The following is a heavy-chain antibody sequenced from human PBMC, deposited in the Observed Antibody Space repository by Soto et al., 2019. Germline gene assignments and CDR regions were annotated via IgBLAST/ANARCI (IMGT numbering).Heavy chain of an antibody. CDR2: ISYDGRNK. CDR3: AKDHLVAAAGTNFDY. CDR1: GFTFSSYG. J-gene: IGHJ4*02. D-gene: IGHD6-13*01. Sequence: PGGSLRLSCAASGFTFSSYGMHWVRQATGKGLEWVAVISYDGRNKFYADSVKGRFTISRDNSKNTLYLQMNSLRAEDTAVYYCAKDHLVAAAGTNFDYWGQGTLVTVSS. V-gene: IGHV3-30*18.